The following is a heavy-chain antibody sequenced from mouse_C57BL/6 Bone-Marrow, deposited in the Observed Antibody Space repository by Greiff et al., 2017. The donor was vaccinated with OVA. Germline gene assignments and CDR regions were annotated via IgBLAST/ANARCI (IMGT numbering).Heavy chain of an antibody. D-gene: IGHD2-4*01. J-gene: IGHJ2*01. CDR1: GYSITSGYY. V-gene: IGHV3-6*01. CDR2: ISYDGSN. CDR3: ARRIYYDVPYFDY. Sequence: ESGPGLVKPSQSLSLTCSVTGYSITSGYYWNWIRQFPGNKLEWMGYISYDGSNNYNPSLKNRISITRDTSKNQFFLKLNSVTTEDTATYYCARRIYYDVPYFDYWGQGTTLTVSS.